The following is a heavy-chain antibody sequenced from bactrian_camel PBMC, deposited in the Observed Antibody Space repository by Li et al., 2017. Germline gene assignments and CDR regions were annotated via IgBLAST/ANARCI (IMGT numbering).Heavy chain of an antibody. CDR3: AGSWDVSAKWALESMTRPDFGY. CDR1: GFTSSTYV. D-gene: IGHD2*01. J-gene: IGHJ6*01. CDR2: IATGSGNT. V-gene: IGHV3S40*01. Sequence: VQLVESGGGLVQPGGSLRLSCAASGFTSSTYVMYWVRQAPGKEREGVARIATGSGNTYYADSVKGRFTISQDNAKNTVYLQMNSLKPEDTAVYYCAGSWDVSAKWALESMTRPDFGYWGQGTQVTVSS.